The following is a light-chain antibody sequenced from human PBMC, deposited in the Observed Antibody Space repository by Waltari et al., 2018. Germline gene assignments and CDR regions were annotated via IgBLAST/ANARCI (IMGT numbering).Light chain of an antibody. CDR3: QQYYSTLV. J-gene: IGKJ2*01. Sequence: DIVMTQSPASLAVSLGERATIKCKFSQSLLYSSNNKNYLAWYQQKPGQPPKLLIYWASTRESGVPDRFSGGGSGTDFTLTISSLQAEDVAIYYCQQYYSTLVFGQGTKLEIK. CDR2: WAS. V-gene: IGKV4-1*01. CDR1: QSLLYSSNNKNY.